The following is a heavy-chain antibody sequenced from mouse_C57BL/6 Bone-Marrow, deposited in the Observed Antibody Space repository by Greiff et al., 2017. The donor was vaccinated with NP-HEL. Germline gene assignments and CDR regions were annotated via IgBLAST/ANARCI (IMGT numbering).Heavy chain of an antibody. Sequence: VQLQQSGAELARPGASVKLSCKASGYTFTSYGISWVKQRTGQGLEWIGEIYPRSGNTYYNEKFKGKATLTADKSSSTAYMELRSLTAEDSAVYFCARSQLIYYYGSSRAWFAYWGQGTLVTVSA. V-gene: IGHV1-81*01. D-gene: IGHD1-1*01. CDR3: ARSQLIYYYGSSRAWFAY. CDR2: IYPRSGNT. J-gene: IGHJ3*01. CDR1: GYTFTSYG.